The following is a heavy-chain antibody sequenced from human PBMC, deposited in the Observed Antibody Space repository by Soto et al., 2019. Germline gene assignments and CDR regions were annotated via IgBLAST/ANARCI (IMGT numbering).Heavy chain of an antibody. D-gene: IGHD3-22*01. V-gene: IGHV3-13*04. CDR3: ARVCRRLYYDSSWSYWYFDL. CDR2: IGTAGDT. J-gene: IGHJ2*01. CDR1: GFTFSSYD. Sequence: EVQLVESGGGLVQPGGSLRLFCAASGFTFSSYDMHWVRQAIGKGLEWVSAIGTAGDTYYPGSVKGRFTISRENAKNSLYLQMNSLRAGDTAVYYCARVCRRLYYDSSWSYWYFDLWGRGTLVTVSS.